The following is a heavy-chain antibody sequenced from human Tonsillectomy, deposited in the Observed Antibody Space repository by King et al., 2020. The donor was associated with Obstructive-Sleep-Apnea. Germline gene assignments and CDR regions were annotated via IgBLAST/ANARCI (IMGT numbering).Heavy chain of an antibody. D-gene: IGHD2-15*01. V-gene: IGHV3-7*01. CDR2: IKEDGSEK. CDR3: ARSYSNYFDS. J-gene: IGHJ4*02. CDR1: GFNFRAYW. Sequence: VQLVESGGGLVQPGGSLRLSCAASGFNFRAYWMSWVRQTPGKGLEWVANIKEDGSEKFYVESVKGRFTISRDNAKNSVYLQMGSLSADDSGVYYCARSYSNYFDSWGQGTLVTVSS.